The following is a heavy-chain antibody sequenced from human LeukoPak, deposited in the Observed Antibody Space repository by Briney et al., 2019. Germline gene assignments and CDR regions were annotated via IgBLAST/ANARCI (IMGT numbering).Heavy chain of an antibody. J-gene: IGHJ4*02. CDR2: IYYSGST. CDR3: ASIQAFRGIDY. CDR1: GGSLSSSNYY. Sequence: PSETLSLTCTVSGGSLSSSNYYWGWIRQPPGKGLEWIGSIYYSGSTYYNPSLKSRVTISVDTSKNQFSLKLSSVTAADTAVYYCASIQAFRGIDYWGQGTLVTVSS. D-gene: IGHD3-10*01. V-gene: IGHV4-39*01.